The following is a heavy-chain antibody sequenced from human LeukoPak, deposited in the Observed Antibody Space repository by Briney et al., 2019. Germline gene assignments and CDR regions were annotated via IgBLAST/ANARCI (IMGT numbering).Heavy chain of an antibody. V-gene: IGHV4-59*07. J-gene: IGHJ4*02. CDR3: ARVTGYMVEDYFDS. D-gene: IGHD6-13*01. CDR2: IYYSGST. Sequence: PSDTLSLTCTVWGGSISSYYWSGIRQPPGKGLEWIGYIYYSGSTNYNPSLKSRVTISVDTSKNQFSLRLRSVTAADTAVYYCARVTGYMVEDYFDSWGQGTLVTVSS. CDR1: GGSISSYY.